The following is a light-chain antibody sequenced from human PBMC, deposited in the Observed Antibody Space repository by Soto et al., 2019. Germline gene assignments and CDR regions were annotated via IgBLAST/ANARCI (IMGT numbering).Light chain of an antibody. CDR1: QSISRY. CDR2: TTT. CDR3: QQTYNTIFT. J-gene: IGKJ3*01. Sequence: DIQMTQSPSSLSASVGDRVTITCRASQSISRYLNWYQQKPGKAPSLLISTTTTLQSGVPSRFSGSGSGTDFTLTITSLQPEDFATYYCQQTYNTIFTFGPGTKVDIK. V-gene: IGKV1-39*01.